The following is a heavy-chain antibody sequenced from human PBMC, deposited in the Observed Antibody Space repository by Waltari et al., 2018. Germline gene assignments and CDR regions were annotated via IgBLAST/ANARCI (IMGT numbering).Heavy chain of an antibody. CDR1: GGSISSSSYY. V-gene: IGHV4-39*01. D-gene: IGHD3-3*01. Sequence: QLQLQESGPGLVKPSETLSLTCTVSGGSISSSSYYWGWIRQPPGKGLEWIGRIYYSGSTYYNPSLKSRVTIAVDTSKNQFSLKLSSVTAADTAVYYCATYYDFWSGSQYYFDYWGQGTLVTVSS. CDR3: ATYYDFWSGSQYYFDY. CDR2: IYYSGST. J-gene: IGHJ4*02.